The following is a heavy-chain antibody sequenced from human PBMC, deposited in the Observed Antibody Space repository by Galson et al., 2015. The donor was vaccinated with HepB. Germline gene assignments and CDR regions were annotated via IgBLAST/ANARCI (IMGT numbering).Heavy chain of an antibody. V-gene: IGHV3-23*01. CDR1: GFTFSSYA. J-gene: IGHJ4*02. CDR2: IGVNDGSI. CDR3: AKGRPERPPEHRGYDLPDY. Sequence: SLRLSCAASGFTFSSYAMNWVCQAPGKGLEWVSGIGVNDGSIYYANSVKGRFTISRDNSKNTLYLQVNSLRVEDTAIYYCAKGRPERPPEHRGYDLPDYWGQGTLVTVSS. D-gene: IGHD5-12*01.